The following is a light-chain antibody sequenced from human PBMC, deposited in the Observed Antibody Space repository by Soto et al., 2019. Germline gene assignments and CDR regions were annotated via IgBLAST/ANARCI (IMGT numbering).Light chain of an antibody. V-gene: IGLV4-69*01. CDR3: QTGGTVVV. Sequence: QLVLTQSPSASASLGALVKLTCTLSSGHSSYAIAWHQQQPEKGPRYLMKLNSDGSHSKGDGIPDRFSGSSSGAERYLTISSLQSEDEADYYCQTGGTVVVFGGGTKLTVL. J-gene: IGLJ2*01. CDR1: SGHSSYA. CDR2: LNSDGSH.